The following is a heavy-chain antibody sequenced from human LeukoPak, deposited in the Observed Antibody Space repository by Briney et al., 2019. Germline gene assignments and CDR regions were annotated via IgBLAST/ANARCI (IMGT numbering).Heavy chain of an antibody. V-gene: IGHV3-48*03. Sequence: GGSLRLSCAASGFTFSSYAMGWVRQAPGKGLEWVSYISSSGSTIYYADSVKGRFTISRDNAKNSLYLQMNSLRAEDTAVYYCAELGITMIGGVWGKGTTVTISS. CDR1: GFTFSSYA. D-gene: IGHD3-10*02. CDR2: ISSSGSTI. J-gene: IGHJ6*04. CDR3: AELGITMIGGV.